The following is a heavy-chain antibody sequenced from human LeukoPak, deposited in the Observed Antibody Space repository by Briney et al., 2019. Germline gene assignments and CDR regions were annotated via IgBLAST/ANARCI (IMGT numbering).Heavy chain of an antibody. CDR3: ARGKAAAGTFDY. Sequence: PGGSLRLSCAASGFTFSSYAMSWVRQAPGKGLEWVSAISGSGGSTYYTDSVKGRFTISRDNSKNTLYLQMNSLRAEDTAVYYCARGKAAAGTFDYWGQGTLVTVSS. D-gene: IGHD6-13*01. CDR2: ISGSGGST. J-gene: IGHJ4*02. V-gene: IGHV3-23*01. CDR1: GFTFSSYA.